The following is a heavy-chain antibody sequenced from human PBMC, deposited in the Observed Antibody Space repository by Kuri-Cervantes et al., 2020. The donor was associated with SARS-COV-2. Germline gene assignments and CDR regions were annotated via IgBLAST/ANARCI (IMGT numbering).Heavy chain of an antibody. CDR2: ISTSGAYT. J-gene: IGHJ4*02. CDR3: AKDLAVAGSEDDS. D-gene: IGHD6-19*01. Sequence: GGSLRLSCAASGFTFSDSAMNWVRQAPGKGLEWVSAISTSGAYTYYADSVKGRFTISRDNSKNTLYLQMNSLSAEDTAVYYCAKDLAVAGSEDDSWGQGTLVTVSS. CDR1: GFTFSDSA. V-gene: IGHV3-23*01.